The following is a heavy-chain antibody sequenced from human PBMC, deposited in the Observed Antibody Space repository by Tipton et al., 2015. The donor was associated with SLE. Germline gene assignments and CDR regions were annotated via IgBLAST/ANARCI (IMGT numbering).Heavy chain of an antibody. CDR1: GYTFVGHG. Sequence: QSGPEVKKPGASVKVSCKASGYTFVGHGITWVRQAPGQGLEWMAWISVYSGLANTKYAQRFQDRVTMTTDTSTSTAYMELRSLRSDDTAVYYCARSHPVVAAEMLDYWCQGTLVSVSS. CDR2: ISVYSGLANT. CDR3: ARSHPVVAAEMLDY. D-gene: IGHD2-15*01. J-gene: IGHJ4*02. V-gene: IGHV1-18*01.